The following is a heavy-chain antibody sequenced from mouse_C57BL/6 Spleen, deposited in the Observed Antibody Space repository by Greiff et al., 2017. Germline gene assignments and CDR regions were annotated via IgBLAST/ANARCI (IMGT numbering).Heavy chain of an antibody. CDR1: GYTFTSYW. CDR2: IDPSDSET. V-gene: IGHV1-52*01. J-gene: IGHJ2*01. D-gene: IGHD2-5*01. Sequence: VQLQQPGAELVRPGSSVTLSCTASGYTFTSYWMPWVKQRPIQGLEWIGNIDPSDSETHSNQQCKDKATLTADKSSSTAYMQLSSLTSEDSAVYFCAREGDYSNYFDYWGQGTTLTVSS. CDR3: AREGDYSNYFDY.